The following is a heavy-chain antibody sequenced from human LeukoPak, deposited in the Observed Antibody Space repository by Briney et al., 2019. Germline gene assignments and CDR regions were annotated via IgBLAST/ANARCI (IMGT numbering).Heavy chain of an antibody. CDR3: ARVRQQLIDY. V-gene: IGHV4-61*01. CDR2: IYYSGST. J-gene: IGHJ4*02. CDR1: GGSVSSGSYY. Sequence: PSETLSLTCTVSGGSVSSGSYYWSWIRQPPGTGLEWIGYIYYSGSTNYNPSLKSRVTISVDTPKNQFSLKLTSVTAADTAVYYCARVRQQLIDYWGQGTLVTASS. D-gene: IGHD6-13*01.